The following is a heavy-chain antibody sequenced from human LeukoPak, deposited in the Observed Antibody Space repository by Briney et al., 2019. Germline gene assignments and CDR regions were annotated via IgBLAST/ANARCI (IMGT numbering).Heavy chain of an antibody. CDR2: IKQDGSEK. J-gene: IGHJ4*02. D-gene: IGHD5-24*01. CDR1: GFTFSSYW. CDR3: ARDGDGYNYPY. V-gene: IGHV3-7*01. Sequence: PGGSLRLSCAASGFTFSSYWMSWVRQAPGKGLEWVANIKQDGSEKYYVDSVEGRFTISRDNAKNSLYLQMNSLRAEDTAVYYCARDGDGYNYPYWGQGTLVTVSS.